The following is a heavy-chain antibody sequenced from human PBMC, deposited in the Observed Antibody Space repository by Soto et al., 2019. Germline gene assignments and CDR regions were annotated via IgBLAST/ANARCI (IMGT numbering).Heavy chain of an antibody. CDR1: GYTFTSYG. CDR2: INAYNGNT. Sequence: GASVKVSCKASGYTFTSYGISWVRQAPGQGLEWMGWINAYNGNTKYAQKLQGRVTMTTDTSTSTAYMELRSLRSDDTAVYYCARGVGSGSYYNQYNWFDYWGQGTLVTVSS. V-gene: IGHV1-18*01. J-gene: IGHJ5*01. D-gene: IGHD3-10*01. CDR3: ARGVGSGSYYNQYNWFDY.